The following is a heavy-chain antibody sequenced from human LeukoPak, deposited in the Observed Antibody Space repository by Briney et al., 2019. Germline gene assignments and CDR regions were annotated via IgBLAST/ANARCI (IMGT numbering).Heavy chain of an antibody. CDR3: ATDSKGYYDSSGYCFDY. V-gene: IGHV1-24*01. D-gene: IGHD3-22*01. CDR1: GYTLTELS. Sequence: ASVKVSCKVSGYTLTELSMHWVRQAPGKGLEWMGGFDPEDGETIYAQKFQGRVTMTEDTSTDTAYMELSSLRSEDTAVYYCATDSKGYYDSSGYCFDYWGQGTLVTVSS. J-gene: IGHJ4*02. CDR2: FDPEDGET.